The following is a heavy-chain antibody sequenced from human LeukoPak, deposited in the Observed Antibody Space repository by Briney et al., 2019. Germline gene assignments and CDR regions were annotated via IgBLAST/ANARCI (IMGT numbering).Heavy chain of an antibody. CDR2: ISSSGSTI. CDR3: ARNPLGYCSGGSCYGDAFDI. Sequence: GGSLRLSCAASGFTFSSYEMNWVRQAPGKGLEWVSYISSSGSTIYYADSVKGRFTISRDNAKNSLYLQMNSLRAEDTAVYYCARNPLGYCSGGSCYGDAFDIWGQGTMVTVSS. J-gene: IGHJ3*02. V-gene: IGHV3-48*03. CDR1: GFTFSSYE. D-gene: IGHD2-15*01.